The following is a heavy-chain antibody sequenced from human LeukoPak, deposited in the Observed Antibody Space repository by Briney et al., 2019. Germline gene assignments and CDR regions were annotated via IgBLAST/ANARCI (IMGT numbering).Heavy chain of an antibody. Sequence: PSETLSLTCTVSGGSISSYYWSWIRQPAGKGLEWIGRIYTSGSTNYKPSVKSRVTMLVDTSKSQFSLKLSSVTAADTAVYYCASYYYDSSGYYSYAAFDIWGQGTMVTVSS. CDR1: GGSISSYY. D-gene: IGHD3-22*01. CDR2: IYTSGST. V-gene: IGHV4-4*07. CDR3: ASYYYDSSGYYSYAAFDI. J-gene: IGHJ3*02.